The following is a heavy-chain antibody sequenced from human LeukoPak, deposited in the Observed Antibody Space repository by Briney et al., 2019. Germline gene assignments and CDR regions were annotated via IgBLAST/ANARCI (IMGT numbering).Heavy chain of an antibody. CDR2: IYYSGST. CDR3: ARGAAAVY. V-gene: IGHV4-39*07. J-gene: IGHJ4*02. D-gene: IGHD6-13*01. Sequence: SETLSLTCTVSGGSISSSSYYWGWIRQPPGKGLEWIGSIYYSGSTYYNPSLKSRVTISVDTSKNQFSLKLSSVTAADTAVYYCARGAAAVYWGQGTLVTVSS. CDR1: GGSISSSSYY.